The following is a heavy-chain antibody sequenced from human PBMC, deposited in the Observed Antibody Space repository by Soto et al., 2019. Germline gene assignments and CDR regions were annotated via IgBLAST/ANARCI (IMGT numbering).Heavy chain of an antibody. V-gene: IGHV3-33*01. CDR1: GFTFSSYG. D-gene: IGHD5-12*01. CDR3: ARDKEWLPVFYFDY. CDR2: IWYDGSNK. Sequence: GGSLRLSCAASGFTFSSYGMHWVRQAPGKGLEWVAVIWYDGSNKYYADSVKGRFTISRDNSKNTLYLQMNSLRAEDTAVYYCARDKEWLPVFYFDYWGQGTLVIVSS. J-gene: IGHJ4*02.